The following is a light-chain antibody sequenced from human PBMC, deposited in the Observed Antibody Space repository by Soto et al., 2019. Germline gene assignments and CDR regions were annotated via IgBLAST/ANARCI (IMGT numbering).Light chain of an antibody. CDR3: QQYNNWPPSWT. J-gene: IGKJ1*01. CDR2: GAS. Sequence: EIVMPQSPTTLSVSPGERATLSCRASQSVSSSYLAWYQQKPGQAPRLLIYGASTRATGIPARFSGSGSGTEFTLTISSLRSEDYAVYYCQQYNNWPPSWTFGQGNKVDIK. V-gene: IGKV3-15*01. CDR1: QSVSSSY.